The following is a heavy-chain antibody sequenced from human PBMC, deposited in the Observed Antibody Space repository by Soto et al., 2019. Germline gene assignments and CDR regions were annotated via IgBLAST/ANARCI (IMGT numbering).Heavy chain of an antibody. CDR3: ARGRGDSSGWYYSYSMAV. CDR1: GYTFTSYG. CDR2: ISAYNGNT. J-gene: IGHJ6*03. D-gene: IGHD6-19*01. V-gene: IGHV1-18*01. Sequence: ASVKVSCKASGYTFTSYGSSWVRQAPGQGLEWMGWISAYNGNTNYAQKLQGRVTMTTDTSTSTAYMELSSLRSEDTAVYYCARGRGDSSGWYYSYSMAVWGKGPTVTVSS.